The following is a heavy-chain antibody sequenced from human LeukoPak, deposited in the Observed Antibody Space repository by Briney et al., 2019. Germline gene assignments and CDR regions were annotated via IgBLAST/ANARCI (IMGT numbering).Heavy chain of an antibody. CDR2: IYHSGST. J-gene: IGHJ4*02. Sequence: SGTLSLTCAVSGGSISSSNWWSWVRQPPGKGLEWIGEIYHSGSTNYNPSLKSRVTISVDKSKNQFSLKLSSVTAADTAVYYCARATALGELSPDYWGQGTLVTVSS. V-gene: IGHV4-4*02. CDR3: ARATALGELSPDY. CDR1: GGSISSSNW. D-gene: IGHD3-16*02.